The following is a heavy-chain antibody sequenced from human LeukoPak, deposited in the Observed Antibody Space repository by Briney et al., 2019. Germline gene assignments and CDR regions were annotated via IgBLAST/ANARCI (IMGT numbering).Heavy chain of an antibody. CDR3: ARIRDGYNDAYDI. CDR1: GYTFSSYG. D-gene: IGHD5-24*01. V-gene: IGHV1-46*01. J-gene: IGHJ3*02. CDR2: INPGGANT. Sequence: ASVKVSCKASGYTFSSYGISWVRQAPGQGLEWMGLINPGGANTNYAQNFQGRVTMTRDTSTSTVYMELSSLRSEDTAIYYCARIRDGYNDAYDIWGQGTVVTVPS.